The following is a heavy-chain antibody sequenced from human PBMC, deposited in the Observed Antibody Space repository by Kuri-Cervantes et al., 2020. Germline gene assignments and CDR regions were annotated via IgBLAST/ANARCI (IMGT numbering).Heavy chain of an antibody. CDR1: GGSISTYY. Sequence: SETLSLTCTVSGGSISTYYWSWIRQPPGKGLEWVGYIYHSGSTNHNPSLKSRVTISVDTSKNQFSLKLSSVTAADTAVYYCARAGSSGYWVGWFDPWGQGTLVTVSS. V-gene: IGHV4-4*09. CDR2: IYHSGST. CDR3: ARAGSSGYWVGWFDP. J-gene: IGHJ5*02. D-gene: IGHD3-22*01.